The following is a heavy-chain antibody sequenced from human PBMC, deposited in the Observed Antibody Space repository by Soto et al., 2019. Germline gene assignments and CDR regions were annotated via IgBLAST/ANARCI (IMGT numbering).Heavy chain of an antibody. V-gene: IGHV4-31*03. CDR2: VYYSGST. D-gene: IGHD6-13*01. J-gene: IGHJ4*02. CDR1: GGSISSGGYY. Sequence: QVQLQESGPGLVEPSQTLSLTCTVAGGSISSGGYYWSWIREHPGKGLEWIGYVYYSGSTYYNPSLKSRVTISVDTSKNQFSLKLSSVTAADTAVYYCERVVAAAALDYLGQGTLVTVSS. CDR3: ERVVAAAALDY.